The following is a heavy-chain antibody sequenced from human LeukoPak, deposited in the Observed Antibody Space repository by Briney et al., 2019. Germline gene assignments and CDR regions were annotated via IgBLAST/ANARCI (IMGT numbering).Heavy chain of an antibody. CDR3: ARDSSGWYWFDP. J-gene: IGHJ5*02. Sequence: SETLSLTCAVSGGSFGGYYWSWVRQPPGKGLEWIGEISHSGNTNYNPSLKSRVTISVDTSKNQFSLKLSSVTAADTAVYYCARDSSGWYWFDPWGQGTLVTVSS. D-gene: IGHD6-19*01. CDR2: ISHSGNT. CDR1: GGSFGGYY. V-gene: IGHV4-34*01.